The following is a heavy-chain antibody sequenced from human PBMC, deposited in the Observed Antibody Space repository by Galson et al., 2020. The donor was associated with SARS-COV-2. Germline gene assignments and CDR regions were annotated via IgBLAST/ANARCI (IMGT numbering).Heavy chain of an antibody. CDR2: VYSGGTT. J-gene: IGHJ4*02. CDR3: ARERGAYFDS. Sequence: SETLSLTCTVSGGSIGSYYSTWIRQPPGKGLEWLGYVYSGGTTNYNPSLTGRIVISVDKSKNQFSLKLSSVTAADTALYYCARERGAYFDSWGQGTQVTVSS. V-gene: IGHV4-59*01. D-gene: IGHD5-12*01. CDR1: GGSIGSYY.